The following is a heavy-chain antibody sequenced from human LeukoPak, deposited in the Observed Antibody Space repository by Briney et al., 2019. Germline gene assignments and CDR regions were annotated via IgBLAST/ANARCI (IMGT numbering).Heavy chain of an antibody. CDR2: IFAGSGNT. CDR3: AAVDFFDSVKLDP. Sequence: SVTVSCKASGFTFSSAAIQWVRQARGQRLEWIGLIFAGSGNTDYAQKFQERVTITRDMATSTSYLEVRSLRPEDTAIYYCAAVDFFDSVKLDPWGQGSLVTVSS. D-gene: IGHD3-22*01. V-gene: IGHV1-58*02. J-gene: IGHJ5*02. CDR1: GFTFSSAA.